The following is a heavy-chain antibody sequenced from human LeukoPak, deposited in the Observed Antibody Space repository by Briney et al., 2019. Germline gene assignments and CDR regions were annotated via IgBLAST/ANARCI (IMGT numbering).Heavy chain of an antibody. CDR3: ATDRPGPVTSVWYFDL. CDR1: GYTLTELS. D-gene: IGHD2-2*01. CDR2: FDPEDGET. Sequence: ASVKVSCKVSGYTLTELSMHWVRQAPGKGLEWMGGFDPEDGETIYAQKFQGRVTMTEDTSTDTAYMELSSLRSEDTAVYYCATDRPGPVTSVWYFDLWGRGTLVNVSS. V-gene: IGHV1-24*01. J-gene: IGHJ2*01.